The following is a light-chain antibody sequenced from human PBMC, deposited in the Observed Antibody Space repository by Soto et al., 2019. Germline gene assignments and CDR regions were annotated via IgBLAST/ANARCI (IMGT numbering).Light chain of an antibody. V-gene: IGKV3-15*01. CDR3: KQYNNWPWT. Sequence: EIVMTQSPATLSVSPGERATLSCTASQSGSRYLAWYQQKPGQAHKLLVYDAYTRATGIQARFSGSGSGTEFTLTIRSLQSEDFAVYYCKQYNNWPWTFGQGTKVDI. J-gene: IGKJ1*01. CDR1: QSGSRY. CDR2: DAY.